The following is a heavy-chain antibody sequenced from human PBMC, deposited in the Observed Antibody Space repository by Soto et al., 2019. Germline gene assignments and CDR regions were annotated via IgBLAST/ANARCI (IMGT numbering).Heavy chain of an antibody. CDR2: IVVGSGKT. J-gene: IGHJ3*02. Sequence: GASVKVSCKXSGFTFTRSAVQWVRQARGQRLEWIGWIVVGSGKTSYAQKFQGRVTITSDMSTSAVYMELSSLRTEDTAVYYCAAVRGAVGTTYAFDIWGRGTMVTVSS. D-gene: IGHD1-26*01. CDR1: GFTFTRSA. CDR3: AAVRGAVGTTYAFDI. V-gene: IGHV1-58*01.